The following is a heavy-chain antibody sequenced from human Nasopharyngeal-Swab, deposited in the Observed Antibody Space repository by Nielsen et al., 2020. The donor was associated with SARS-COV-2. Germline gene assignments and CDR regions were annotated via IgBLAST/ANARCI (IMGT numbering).Heavy chain of an antibody. CDR3: AKEGVEFDGSGYWHP. CDR1: GVSGFTFSNYA. Sequence: GGSLRLSCAASGVSGFTFSNYAINRARQAPGKGLEWVASSLNDGCNHYHADAVKGRFTILRDDTKNTLYLQMNSLRPEDTAVYYCAKEGVEFDGSGYWHPWGQGTLVTVSS. J-gene: IGHJ5*02. V-gene: IGHV3-30*02. D-gene: IGHD3-22*01. CDR2: SLNDGCNH.